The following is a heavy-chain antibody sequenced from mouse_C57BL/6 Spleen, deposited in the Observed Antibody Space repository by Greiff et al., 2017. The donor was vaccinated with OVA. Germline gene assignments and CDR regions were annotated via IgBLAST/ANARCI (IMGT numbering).Heavy chain of an antibody. CDR2: IYPGSGST. J-gene: IGHJ1*03. CDR1: GYTFTSYW. Sequence: QVQLQQPGAELVKPGASVKMSCKASGYTFTSYWITWVKQRPGQGLEWIGDIYPGSGSTNYNEKFKSKATLTVDTSSSKAYMQLISLTSEDSAVYYCARSAFITTVVAHWYFDVWGTGTTVTVSS. CDR3: ARSAFITTVVAHWYFDV. V-gene: IGHV1-55*01. D-gene: IGHD1-1*01.